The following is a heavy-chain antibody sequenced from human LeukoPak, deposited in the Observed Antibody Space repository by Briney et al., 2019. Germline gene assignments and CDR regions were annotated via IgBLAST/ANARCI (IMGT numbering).Heavy chain of an antibody. V-gene: IGHV4-30-4*01. CDR1: GGSISSGDYY. J-gene: IGHJ4*02. Sequence: PSETLSLTCTVSGGSISSGDYYWSWIRQPPGKGLEWIGYIYYGGSTYYNPSLKSRVTISVDTSKNQFSLKLSSVTAADTAVYYCARSYYDSSGCLDYWGQGTLVTVSS. CDR2: IYYGGST. CDR3: ARSYYDSSGCLDY. D-gene: IGHD3-22*01.